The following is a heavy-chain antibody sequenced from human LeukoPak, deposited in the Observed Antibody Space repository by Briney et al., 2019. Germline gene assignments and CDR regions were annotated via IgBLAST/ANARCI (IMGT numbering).Heavy chain of an antibody. D-gene: IGHD1-26*01. J-gene: IGHJ6*03. CDR2: VYHNGET. CDR3: VTPRSWELSDMAI. CDR1: GYSISTNYY. Sequence: SETLSLTCSVSGYSISTNYYWAWIRQSPGTGLEWIGSVYHNGETYYNPSLKGRVIISVDTSKNEFSLRLTSVTAADTAVYYCVTPRSWELSDMAIWGKGTTVIVFS. V-gene: IGHV4-38-2*02.